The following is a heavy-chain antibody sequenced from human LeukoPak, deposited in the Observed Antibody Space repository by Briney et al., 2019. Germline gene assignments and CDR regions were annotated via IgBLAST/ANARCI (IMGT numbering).Heavy chain of an antibody. J-gene: IGHJ2*01. Sequence: PSETLSLTCTVSGGSISSYYWSWIRQPPGKGLEWIGYIYYSGSTNYNPSLKSRVTISVDTSKNQFSLKLSSVTAVDTAVYYCARSYGDYPHWYFDLWGRGTLVTVSS. D-gene: IGHD4-17*01. CDR3: ARSYGDYPHWYFDL. CDR2: IYYSGST. CDR1: GGSISSYY. V-gene: IGHV4-59*01.